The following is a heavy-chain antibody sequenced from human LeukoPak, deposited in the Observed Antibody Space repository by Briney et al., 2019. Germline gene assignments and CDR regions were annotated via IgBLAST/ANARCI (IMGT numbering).Heavy chain of an antibody. CDR1: GFTFSTFA. CDR2: ISWNSGSI. Sequence: GGSLRLSCAASGFTFSTFAMIWVRQPPGKGLEWVSGISWNSGSIGYADSVKGRFTISRDNAKNSLYLQMNSLRAEDTALYYCAKGKPGIAAVTGFDYWGQGTLVTVSS. D-gene: IGHD6-13*01. V-gene: IGHV3-9*01. J-gene: IGHJ4*02. CDR3: AKGKPGIAAVTGFDY.